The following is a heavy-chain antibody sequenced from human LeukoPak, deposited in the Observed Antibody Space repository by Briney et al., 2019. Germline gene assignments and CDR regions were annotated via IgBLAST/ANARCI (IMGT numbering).Heavy chain of an antibody. CDR2: IRTRAHGGTT. D-gene: IGHD1-1*01. Sequence: GGSLRLSCSASGFTFGDYAMTWVRQAPGKGLEWLGMIRTRAHGGTTEYAASVRGRFTFSRDDSKSIAYLQMNSLKTEDTAVYYCTRGDWNDDNWGQGTLVTVSP. CDR1: GFTFGDYA. CDR3: TRGDWNDDN. J-gene: IGHJ4*02. V-gene: IGHV3-49*04.